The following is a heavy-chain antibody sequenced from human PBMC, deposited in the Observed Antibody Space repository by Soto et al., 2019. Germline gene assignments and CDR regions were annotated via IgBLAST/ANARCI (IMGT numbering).Heavy chain of an antibody. J-gene: IGHJ6*02. D-gene: IGHD2-15*01. Sequence: SETLSLTCGVYGGSFSGYYGSRIRQPPGKGLEWIGEVNHSGSTNYNPSLKSRVTISVDTSKNQFSLKLSSVTAADTAVYYCARECGGSCYSYYYGMEVWGQGTTVTVSS. CDR3: ARECGGSCYSYYYGMEV. CDR1: GGSFSGYY. V-gene: IGHV4-34*01. CDR2: VNHSGST.